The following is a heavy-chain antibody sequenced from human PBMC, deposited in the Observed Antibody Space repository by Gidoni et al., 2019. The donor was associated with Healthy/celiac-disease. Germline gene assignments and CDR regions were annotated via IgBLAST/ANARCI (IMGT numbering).Heavy chain of an antibody. V-gene: IGHV4-34*01. CDR3: ARVTPFITIFGVVIDY. D-gene: IGHD3-3*01. Sequence: VQLQQWGAGLLKPSETLSLTCAVYGGSFSGYYWSWIRQPPGKGLEWIGEINHSGSTNYNPSLKSRVTISVDTSKNQFSLKLSSVTAADTAVYYCARVTPFITIFGVVIDYWGQGTLVTVSS. CDR1: GGSFSGYY. CDR2: INHSGST. J-gene: IGHJ4*02.